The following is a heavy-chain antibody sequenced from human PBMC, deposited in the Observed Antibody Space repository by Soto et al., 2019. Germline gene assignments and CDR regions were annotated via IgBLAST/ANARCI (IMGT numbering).Heavy chain of an antibody. CDR1: GFTFDDYA. D-gene: IGHD3-3*01. CDR2: ISWNSGSI. V-gene: IGHV3-9*01. CDR3: AKAIGIFGVVVFDY. J-gene: IGHJ4*02. Sequence: EVQLVESGGGLVQPGRSLRLSCAASGFTFDDYAMHWVRQAPGKGLEWVSGISWNSGSIGYADSVKGRFTISRDNAKNSLYLQMNSLRAEDTALYYCAKAIGIFGVVVFDYWGQGTLVTVSS.